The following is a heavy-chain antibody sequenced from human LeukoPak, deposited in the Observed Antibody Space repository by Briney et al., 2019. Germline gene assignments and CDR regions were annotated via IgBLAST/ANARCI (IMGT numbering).Heavy chain of an antibody. Sequence: SVKVSCKASGGTFSTYAITWVRQAPGQGLEWMGGIIPIFGTANYAQKFQDRVTITTDASTSTVYMELTSLRSEDTAVYYCASQARGIRYYFDYWGQGTLVTVSS. V-gene: IGHV1-69*05. CDR2: IIPIFGTA. CDR1: GGTFSTYA. J-gene: IGHJ4*02. D-gene: IGHD4-17*01. CDR3: ASQARGIRYYFDY.